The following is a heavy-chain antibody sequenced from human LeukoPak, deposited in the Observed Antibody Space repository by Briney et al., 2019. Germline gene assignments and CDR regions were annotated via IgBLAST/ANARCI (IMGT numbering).Heavy chain of an antibody. J-gene: IGHJ4*02. CDR2: IYYSGST. CDR3: ARVDIVATMNFDY. V-gene: IGHV4-59*01. D-gene: IGHD5-12*01. CDR1: GGSISSYY. Sequence: PSETLSLTCTVSGGSISSYYLSWIRQPPGKGLEWVWYIYYSGSTNYNPSLKSRVTISVDTSKNQFSLKLSSVTAVETAVYYCARVDIVATMNFDYWGQGTLVTVSS.